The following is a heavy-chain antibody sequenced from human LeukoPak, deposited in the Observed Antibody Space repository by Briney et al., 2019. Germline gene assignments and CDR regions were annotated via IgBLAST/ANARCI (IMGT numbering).Heavy chain of an antibody. CDR2: FDPEDGET. D-gene: IGHD3-16*01. V-gene: IGHV1-24*01. J-gene: IGHJ4*02. CDR1: GYTLTELS. Sequence: ASVKVSCKVSGYTLTELSMHWVRQAPGKGLEWMGCFDPEDGETIYAQKFQGRVTMTEDTSTDTAYMELSSLRSEDTAVYYCATFWGTTYDKYYFDYWGQGTLVTVSS. CDR3: ATFWGTTYDKYYFDY.